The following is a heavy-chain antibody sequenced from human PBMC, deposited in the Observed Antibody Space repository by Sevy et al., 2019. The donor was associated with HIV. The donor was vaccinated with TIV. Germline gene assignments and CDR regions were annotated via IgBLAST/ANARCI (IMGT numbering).Heavy chain of an antibody. CDR2: ISSSGSSI. V-gene: IGHV3-48*03. CDR3: ARDLGSPDAFDI. J-gene: IGHJ3*02. CDR1: GSTFSNYE. D-gene: IGHD1-26*01. Sequence: GGSLRLSCVASGSTFSNYEMNWVRQAPGKGLEWVSYISSSGSSIYYADSVKGRFSISRDNAKNSLFLQVNSLRAEDTAVYYCARDLGSPDAFDIWCQGTMVTVSS.